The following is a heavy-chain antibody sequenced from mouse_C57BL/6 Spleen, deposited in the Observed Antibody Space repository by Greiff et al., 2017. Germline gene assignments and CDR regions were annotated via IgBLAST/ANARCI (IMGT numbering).Heavy chain of an antibody. J-gene: IGHJ4*01. CDR1: GYTFTSYW. CDR3: ARRWDYAMDY. CDR2: IDPADSYT. Sequence: VQLQQPGAELVRPGPSVKLSCTASGYTFTSYWMHWVKQRPGKGLEWIGVIDPADSYTNYKQKFKGKATVTVDTSSITAYMQLSSLTSEYSAVYYCARRWDYAMDYWGQGTSVTVSS. D-gene: IGHD1-1*02. V-gene: IGHV1-59*01.